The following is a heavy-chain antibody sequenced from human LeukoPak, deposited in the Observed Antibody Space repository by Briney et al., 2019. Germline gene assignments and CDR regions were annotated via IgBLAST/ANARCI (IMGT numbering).Heavy chain of an antibody. CDR2: INPNGGST. CDR1: GYTLTSYY. CDR3: VRGSRSSGWDLRAMGDYFDF. D-gene: IGHD6-19*01. V-gene: IGHV1-46*01. Sequence: GASVKVSCKAPGYTLTSYYIHWVRQAPRQGLEWKGIINPNGGSTSYSQNFQGRVTMSRDMSTSTIYVELSSLRSEDTAVYYCVRGSRSSGWDLRAMGDYFDFWGQGTLVTVSS. J-gene: IGHJ4*02.